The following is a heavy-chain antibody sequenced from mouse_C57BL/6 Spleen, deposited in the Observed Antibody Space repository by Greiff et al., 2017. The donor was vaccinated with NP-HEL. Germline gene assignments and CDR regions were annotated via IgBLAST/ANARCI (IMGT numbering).Heavy chain of an antibody. V-gene: IGHV1-64*01. D-gene: IGHD4-1*01. CDR1: GYTFTSYW. J-gene: IGHJ1*03. Sequence: VQLQQPGAELVKPGASVKLSCKASGYTFTSYWMHWVKQRPGQGLEWIGMIHPNSGSTNYNEKFKSKATLTVDKSSSTAYMQLSSLTSEDSAVYYCARTLTGTEYWYFDVWGTGTTVTVSS. CDR2: IHPNSGST. CDR3: ARTLTGTEYWYFDV.